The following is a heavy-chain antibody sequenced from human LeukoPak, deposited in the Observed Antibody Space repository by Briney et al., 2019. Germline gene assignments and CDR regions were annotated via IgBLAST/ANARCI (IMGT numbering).Heavy chain of an antibody. Sequence: ASVKVSCKASGNTFTSYDVNWVRQAPGQGLEWMGWISAYNRATSYAQKFQGRVTMTTDTSTSTAYMELRRLRSDDTAVYYCARGSGVGDFLSWFDPWGQGTLVTVSS. CDR1: GNTFTSYD. CDR2: ISAYNRAT. D-gene: IGHD4-17*01. V-gene: IGHV1-18*04. CDR3: ARGSGVGDFLSWFDP. J-gene: IGHJ5*02.